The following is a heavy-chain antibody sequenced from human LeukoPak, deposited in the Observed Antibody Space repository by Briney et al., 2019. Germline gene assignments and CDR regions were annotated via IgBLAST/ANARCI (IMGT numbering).Heavy chain of an antibody. V-gene: IGHV4-59*01. D-gene: IGHD2-15*01. J-gene: IGHJ6*03. CDR3: VREVVLAQGYYYYYMDV. CDR1: GGSISSYY. Sequence: SETLSLTCTVSGGSISSYYWSWIRQSPGKGLEWIGDINYSGSTNYNPSLTSRVTISVDTSKNQSYLTLSPMTAADTAVYYCVREVVLAQGYYYYYMDVWGKGTTVTVSS. CDR2: INYSGST.